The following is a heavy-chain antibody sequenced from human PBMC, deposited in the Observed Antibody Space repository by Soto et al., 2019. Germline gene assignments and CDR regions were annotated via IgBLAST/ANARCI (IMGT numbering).Heavy chain of an antibody. D-gene: IGHD6-19*01. CDR2: IWYDGSNK. J-gene: IGHJ4*02. CDR1: GFTFSSYC. V-gene: IGHV3-33*01. CDR3: ATNCSSGWQL. Sequence: QVQLVESGGGVVQPGRSLRLSCAASGFTFSSYCMHWVRQAPGKGLECVAVIWYDGSNKYYADSVKGRFTISRDNSKNTLYLQMNSLRAEDTAGYYCATNCSSGWQLWGQGTLVTVSS.